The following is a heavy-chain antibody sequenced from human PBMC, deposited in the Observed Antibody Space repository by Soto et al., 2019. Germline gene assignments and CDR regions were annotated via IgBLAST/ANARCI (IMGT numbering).Heavy chain of an antibody. CDR3: AKDLGTIFGVVIYGMDV. J-gene: IGHJ6*02. CDR2: ISGSGGST. V-gene: IGHV3-23*01. D-gene: IGHD3-3*01. Sequence: GESLKISCAASGFTFSSYAMSWVRQAPGKGLEWVSAISGSGGSTYYADSVKGRFTISRDNSKNTLYLQMNSLRAEDTAVYYCAKDLGTIFGVVIYGMDVWGQGTTVTVSS. CDR1: GFTFSSYA.